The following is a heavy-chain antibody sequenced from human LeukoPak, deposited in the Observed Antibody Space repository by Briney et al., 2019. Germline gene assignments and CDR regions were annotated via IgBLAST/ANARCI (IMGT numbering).Heavy chain of an antibody. CDR3: ARDLPGHSGSYSDYFDY. CDR1: GGSISSSSYY. Sequence: SETLSLTCTVSGGSISSSSYYWGWIRQPPGKGLEWIGSIYYSGSTYYNPSLKSRVTISVDTSKNQFSLKLSSVTAADTAVYCCARDLPGHSGSYSDYFDYWGQGTLVTVSS. V-gene: IGHV4-39*07. CDR2: IYYSGST. J-gene: IGHJ4*02. D-gene: IGHD1-26*01.